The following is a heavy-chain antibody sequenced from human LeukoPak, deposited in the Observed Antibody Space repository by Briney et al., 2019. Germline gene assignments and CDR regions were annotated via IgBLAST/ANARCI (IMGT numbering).Heavy chain of an antibody. V-gene: IGHV3-30*02. CDR2: VWYDGSKN. D-gene: IGHD3-16*01. J-gene: IGHJ4*02. CDR3: ARDLLGLPHKYFDS. Sequence: GGSLRLSCAGSGFTFSTYWMTWVRQAPGKGLEWVAYVWYDGSKNEYANSVEGRFTISRDTSKSTVYLQMNSLRPEDTAMYYCARDLLGLPHKYFDSWGKGTLVTVSS. CDR1: GFTFSTYW.